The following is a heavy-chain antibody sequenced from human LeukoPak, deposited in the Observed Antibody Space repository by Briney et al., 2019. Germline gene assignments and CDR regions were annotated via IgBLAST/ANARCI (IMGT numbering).Heavy chain of an antibody. CDR1: GFTFSSYA. CDR3: ARTIFGGYCSSTSCYAGGYLDY. V-gene: IGHV3-21*01. J-gene: IGHJ4*02. D-gene: IGHD2-2*03. CDR2: ISSSSSYI. Sequence: PGGSLRLSCAASGFTFSSYAMSWVRQAPGKGLEWVSSISSSSSYIHYADSVKGRFTISRDNAKNSLYLQMNSLRVEDTAVYYCARTIFGGYCSSTSCYAGGYLDYWGQGTLVTVAS.